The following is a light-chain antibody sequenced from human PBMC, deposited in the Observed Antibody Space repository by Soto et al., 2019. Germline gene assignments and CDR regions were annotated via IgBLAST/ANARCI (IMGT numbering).Light chain of an antibody. CDR1: QSVSSY. CDR2: DAS. J-gene: IGKJ1*01. V-gene: IGKV3-11*01. CDR3: QQRSNWPGT. Sequence: EIVLTQSPATLSLSPGERATLSCRASQSVSSYLAWYQQKPGQAPRLLIYDASNRATGIPARFTGSGSGTNFTLTSSSLEPEEYAVYYWQQRSNWPGTFGQGTKVEIK.